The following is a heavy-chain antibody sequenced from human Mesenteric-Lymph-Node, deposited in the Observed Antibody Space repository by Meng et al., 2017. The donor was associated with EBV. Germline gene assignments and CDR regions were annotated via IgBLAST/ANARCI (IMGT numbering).Heavy chain of an antibody. CDR3: ARDLSGSRNRPFDY. V-gene: IGHV4-4*02. D-gene: IGHD3-10*01. CDR2: IYHSGST. J-gene: IGHJ4*02. CDR1: GGSISSSNW. Sequence: QGQLQESGPGRVKPSGALSLTWAVSGGSISSSNWWSWVRQPPGKGLEWIGEIYHSGSTNYNPSLKSRVTISVDKSKNQFSLKLSSVTAADTAVYYCARDLSGSRNRPFDYWGQGTLVTVSS.